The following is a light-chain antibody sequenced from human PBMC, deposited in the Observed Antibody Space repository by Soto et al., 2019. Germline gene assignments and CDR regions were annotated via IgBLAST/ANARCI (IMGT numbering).Light chain of an antibody. V-gene: IGLV1-51*01. CDR1: SSNIGGNS. Sequence: QSVLTQPPSVSAAPGQKVTISCSGSSSNIGGNSVSWYQQLPGTAPKLLNYDDNKRPSGIPDRFSGSKSGTSATLGITGFQTGDEADYYCGSWDSSLSAYVFGTGTKVNVL. J-gene: IGLJ1*01. CDR3: GSWDSSLSAYV. CDR2: DDN.